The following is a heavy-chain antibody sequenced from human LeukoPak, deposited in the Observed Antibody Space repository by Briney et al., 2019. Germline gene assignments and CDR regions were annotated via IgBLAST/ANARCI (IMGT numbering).Heavy chain of an antibody. J-gene: IGHJ3*02. D-gene: IGHD5-18*01. Sequence: GGSLRLSCAVSGFTFSSYWMHWVRQAPGKALVWVSRINGDGSRTTYADSVKGRFTISRDNAKNTLDLQMNSLRAEDTAVYYCARGAWIQLWFDAFDIWGQGTMVTVSS. CDR3: ARGAWIQLWFDAFDI. V-gene: IGHV3-74*01. CDR1: GFTFSSYW. CDR2: INGDGSRT.